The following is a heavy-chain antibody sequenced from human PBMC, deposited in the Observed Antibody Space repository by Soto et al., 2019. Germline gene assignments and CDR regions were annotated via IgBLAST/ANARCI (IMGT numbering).Heavy chain of an antibody. V-gene: IGHV4-30-4*01. CDR3: ARGAGEYYFDY. CDR2: IYYSGST. J-gene: IGHJ4*02. Sequence: PSETLSLTCTVSGGSISSGDYYWSWIRQPPGKGLEWIGYIYYSGSTYYNPSLKSRVTISVDTSKNQFSLKLSSVTAADTAVYYCARGAGEYYFDYWGQGTLVTVSS. D-gene: IGHD3-16*01. CDR1: GGSISSGDYY.